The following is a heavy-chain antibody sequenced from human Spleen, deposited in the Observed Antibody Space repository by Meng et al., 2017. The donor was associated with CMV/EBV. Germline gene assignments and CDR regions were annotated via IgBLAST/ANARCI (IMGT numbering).Heavy chain of an antibody. CDR3: ARDIVAIDY. V-gene: IGHV3-48*04. CDR2: ISSSGSAV. CDR1: GFTFSSYG. D-gene: IGHD5-12*01. J-gene: IGHJ4*02. Sequence: GGSLRLSCAASGFTFSSYGMHWVRQAPGKGLEWVSYISSSGSAVYYADSVKGRFTISRDNARDSLYLQMNSLTAQDTAVYYCARDIVAIDYWGQGMLVTVSS.